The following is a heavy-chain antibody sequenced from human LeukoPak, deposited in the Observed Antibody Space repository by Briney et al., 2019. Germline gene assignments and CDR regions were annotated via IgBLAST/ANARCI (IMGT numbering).Heavy chain of an antibody. D-gene: IGHD5-18*01. CDR1: GFTFSDYY. CDR2: ISSSSSYT. Sequence: GGSLRLSCAASGFTFSDYYMSWIRQAPGKGLEWVSYISSSSSYTNYADSVKGRFTISRDNAKNSLYLQMNSLRAGDTAVYYCARLVEGYSFPAGFDYWGQGTLVTVSS. J-gene: IGHJ4*02. CDR3: ARLVEGYSFPAGFDY. V-gene: IGHV3-11*06.